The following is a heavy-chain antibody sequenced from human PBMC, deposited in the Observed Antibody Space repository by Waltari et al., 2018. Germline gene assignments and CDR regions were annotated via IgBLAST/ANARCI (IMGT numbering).Heavy chain of an antibody. J-gene: IGHJ5*02. D-gene: IGHD6-6*01. V-gene: IGHV4-59*01. CDR1: GGSISSYY. Sequence: QVQLQESGPGLVKPSETLSLTCTVSGGSISSYYWSWIRQPPGKGLEWIGYIYYSGSTNYNPSLKSRVTISVDTSKNQFSLKLSSVTAADTAVYYCARQYSSPTDWFDPWGQGTLVTVSS. CDR2: IYYSGST. CDR3: ARQYSSPTDWFDP.